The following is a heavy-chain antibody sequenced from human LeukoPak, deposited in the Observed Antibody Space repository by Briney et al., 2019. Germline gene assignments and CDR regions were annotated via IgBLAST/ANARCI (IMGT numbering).Heavy chain of an antibody. CDR3: ARNPYGGYFDY. V-gene: IGHV3-21*01. D-gene: IGHD4-23*01. Sequence: PGGSLRLSCAASGFTFITYNMNWVRQAPGKGLEWVSSITSSSIHTFYADSVRGRFTISRDNAKNSLYLQMNSLRAEDTAVYYCARNPYGGYFDYWGQGTLVTVSS. J-gene: IGHJ4*02. CDR2: ITSSSIHT. CDR1: GFTFITYN.